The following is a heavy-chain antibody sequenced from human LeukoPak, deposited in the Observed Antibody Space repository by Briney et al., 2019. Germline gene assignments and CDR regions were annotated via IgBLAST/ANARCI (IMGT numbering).Heavy chain of an antibody. CDR3: ARVPLGYYFDY. D-gene: IGHD3-16*01. J-gene: IGHJ4*02. CDR1: GFTFSSYS. CDR2: ISSSSSYI. V-gene: IGHV3-21*01. Sequence: GGSLRLSCAASGFTFSSYSMNWVRQAPGKGLEGVSSISSSSSYIYYADSVKGRFTISRDNAKNSLYLQMNSLRAEDTAVYYCARVPLGYYFDYWGQGTLVTVSS.